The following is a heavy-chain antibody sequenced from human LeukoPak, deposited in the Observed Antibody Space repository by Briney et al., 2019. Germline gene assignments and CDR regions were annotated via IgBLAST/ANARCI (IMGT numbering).Heavy chain of an antibody. D-gene: IGHD1-26*01. CDR1: GSSISSYY. CDR2: IYHSGST. J-gene: IGHJ4*02. Sequence: ASETLSLTCTVSGSSISSYYWRWIRQSPGKGLEWIGYIYHSGSTYYNPPLKSRVTISVDRSKNQFSLKLSSVTAADTAVYSCAGTNWSQGWTGTMYSGSSLYYFDYWGQGTLVTVSS. V-gene: IGHV4-59*04. CDR3: AGTNWSQGWTGTMYSGSSLYYFDY.